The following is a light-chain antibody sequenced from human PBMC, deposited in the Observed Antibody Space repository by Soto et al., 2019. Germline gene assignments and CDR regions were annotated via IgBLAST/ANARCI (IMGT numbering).Light chain of an antibody. Sequence: DIQLTQSPSFLSASVGDRVTITCRASQGISSYLAWYQQKPGKAPKLLIYAASTLQSGVPSRFSDSGSGTEFTLTISSLQPEDFATYYCQQLNSYTTFGGGTKVEIK. J-gene: IGKJ4*01. CDR2: AAS. V-gene: IGKV1-9*01. CDR1: QGISSY. CDR3: QQLNSYTT.